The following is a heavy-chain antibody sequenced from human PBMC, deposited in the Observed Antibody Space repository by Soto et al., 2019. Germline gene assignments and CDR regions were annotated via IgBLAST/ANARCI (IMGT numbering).Heavy chain of an antibody. CDR3: ARWSPSDRNHHYGMDV. CDR2: IYPGDSDT. D-gene: IGHD1-26*01. CDR1: GYSFTSYW. J-gene: IGHJ6*02. V-gene: IGHV5-51*01. Sequence: GESLKISCKGSGYSFTSYWIGWVRQMPGKGLEWMGIIYPGDSDTRYSPSFQGQVTISADKSISTAYLQWSSLKASDTAMYYCARWSPSDRNHHYGMDVWAQGKMVTVSS.